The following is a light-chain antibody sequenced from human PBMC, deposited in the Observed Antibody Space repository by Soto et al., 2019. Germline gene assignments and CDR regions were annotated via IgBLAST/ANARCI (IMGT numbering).Light chain of an antibody. J-gene: IGKJ5*01. Sequence: EILLTQSPATLAVSPGDGSTLSCRASQSITRYLACYQQKTGQAPRLLIYGASNRATGIPERLSGSVYGTDLTIAISRMQTEDFEVYYCQHYGGEPLTFGQGTRLEIK. CDR1: QSITRY. CDR3: QHYGGEPLT. CDR2: GAS. V-gene: IGKV3-20*01.